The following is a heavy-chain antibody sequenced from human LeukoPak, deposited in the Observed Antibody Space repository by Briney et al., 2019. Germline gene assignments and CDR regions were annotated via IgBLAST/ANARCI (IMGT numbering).Heavy chain of an antibody. J-gene: IGHJ4*02. Sequence: PGRSLRLSCSASGFTFSNYGIHWVHQAPGKGLEWVAVISYDGSKKYYADSVKGRFTISRDNSKNTLYLQMNSLRAEDTAVYHCAKEDGSGSSYEYYFDYWRQGTLVSVPS. V-gene: IGHV3-30*18. D-gene: IGHD3-10*01. CDR1: GFTFSNYG. CDR3: AKEDGSGSSYEYYFDY. CDR2: ISYDGSKK.